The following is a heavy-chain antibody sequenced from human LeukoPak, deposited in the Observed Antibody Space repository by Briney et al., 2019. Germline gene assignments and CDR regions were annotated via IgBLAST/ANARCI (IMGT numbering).Heavy chain of an antibody. CDR2: ISSSSSYI. CDR1: GFTFSSYS. V-gene: IGHV3-21*01. D-gene: IGHD3-22*01. Sequence: PGGSLRLSCAASGFTFSSYSMNRVRQAPGKGLEWVSSISSSSSYIYFADSVKGRFTISRDNAKNSLYLQMNSLRAEDTAVYYCARDLTYYYDSSGDYYYYGMDVWGQGTTVTVSS. CDR3: ARDLTYYYDSSGDYYYYGMDV. J-gene: IGHJ6*02.